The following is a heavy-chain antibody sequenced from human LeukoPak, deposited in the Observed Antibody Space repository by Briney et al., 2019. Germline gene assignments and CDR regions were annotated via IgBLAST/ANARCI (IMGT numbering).Heavy chain of an antibody. J-gene: IGHJ4*02. V-gene: IGHV3-30*04. CDR1: GFTFSSYA. CDR2: ISYDGSNK. D-gene: IGHD6-19*01. Sequence: TGGSLRLSCAAPGFTFSSYAMHWVRQAPGKGLEWVAVISYDGSNKYYADSVKGRFTISRDNSKNTLYLQMNSLRAEDTAVYYCARDHSSGWPEYFDYWGPGTLVTVSS. CDR3: ARDHSSGWPEYFDY.